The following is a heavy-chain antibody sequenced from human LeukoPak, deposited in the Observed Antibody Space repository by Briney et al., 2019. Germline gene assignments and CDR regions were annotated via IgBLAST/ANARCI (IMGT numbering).Heavy chain of an antibody. CDR3: ARDRHYDFWSGYYTPFNS. CDR2: ISSDSTII. J-gene: IGHJ4*02. CDR1: GFTFSSHS. V-gene: IGHV3-48*01. D-gene: IGHD3-3*01. Sequence: GGSLRLSCAASGFTFSSHSMNWVRQAPGKGLEWISYISSDSTIIHYADSVKGRFTISRDDAKSSLYLQINSLRAEDTAVYYCARDRHYDFWSGYYTPFNSWGQGTLVTVSS.